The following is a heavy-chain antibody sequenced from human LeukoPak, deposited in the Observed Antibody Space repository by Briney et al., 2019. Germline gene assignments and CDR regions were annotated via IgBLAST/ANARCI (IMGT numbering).Heavy chain of an antibody. CDR2: INPNSGGT. Sequence: GGSLRLSCKASGYTFTDYYMHWVRQAPGQGLEWMGWINPNSGGTNFAQKFQGRVAMTRDTSISTAYMELGSLRSDDTAVYYCARARWQLVPYFDSWGQGTLVTVSS. D-gene: IGHD6-6*01. V-gene: IGHV1-2*02. J-gene: IGHJ4*02. CDR1: GYTFTDYY. CDR3: ARARWQLVPYFDS.